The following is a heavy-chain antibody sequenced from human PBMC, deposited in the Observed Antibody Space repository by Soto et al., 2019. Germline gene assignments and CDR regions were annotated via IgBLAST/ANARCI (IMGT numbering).Heavy chain of an antibody. CDR1: GGSISSSSYY. CDR2: IYYSGST. V-gene: IGHV4-39*01. CDR3: ARPSQPLSSGWYYFDY. Sequence: PSETLSLTCTVSGGSISSSSYYWGWIRQPPGKGLEWIGSIYYSGSTYYNPSLKSRVTISVDTSKNQFSLKLSSVTAADTAVYYCARPSQPLSSGWYYFDYWGQGTLVTVS. D-gene: IGHD6-19*01. J-gene: IGHJ4*02.